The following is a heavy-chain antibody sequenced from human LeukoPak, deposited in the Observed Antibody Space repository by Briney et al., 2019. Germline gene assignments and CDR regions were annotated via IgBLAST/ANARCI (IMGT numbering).Heavy chain of an antibody. Sequence: ASVKVSCKASGGTFSSYAISWVRQAPGQGLEWKRRIIPILGIANYAQKFQGRVTITADKSTSTAYMELRSLRSDDTAVYYCARESAPSYDFWSGYYSGYSYYYYMDVWGKGTTVTVSS. CDR1: GGTFSSYA. CDR3: ARESAPSYDFWSGYYSGYSYYYYMDV. D-gene: IGHD3-3*01. J-gene: IGHJ6*03. V-gene: IGHV1-69*04. CDR2: IIPILGIA.